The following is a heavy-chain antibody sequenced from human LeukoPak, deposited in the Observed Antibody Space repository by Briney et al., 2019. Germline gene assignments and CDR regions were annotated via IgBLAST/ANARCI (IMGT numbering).Heavy chain of an antibody. V-gene: IGHV3-48*04. CDR2: ISTSSSTI. Sequence: GGSLRLSCAASGFTFSSYSMHWVRQAPGKGLEWVSYISTSSSTIYYADSVKGRFSISRDNAKNSLYLQMNSLRAEDTAVYYCARSLQRLDYWGQGTLVTVSS. J-gene: IGHJ4*02. CDR1: GFTFSSYS. D-gene: IGHD4-11*01. CDR3: ARSLQRLDY.